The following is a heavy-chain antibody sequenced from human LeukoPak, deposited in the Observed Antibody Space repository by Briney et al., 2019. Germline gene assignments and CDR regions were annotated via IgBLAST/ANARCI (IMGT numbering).Heavy chain of an antibody. CDR2: IYYSGST. D-gene: IGHD2-21*02. CDR1: GGSFSGYY. Sequence: SETLSLTCAVYGGSFSGYYWSWIRQPPGKGLEWIGSIYYSGSTYYNPSLKSRVTISVDTSKNQFSLKLSSVTAADTAVYYCARHRVGGNFPTDYFDYWGQGTLVTVSS. CDR3: ARHRVGGNFPTDYFDY. V-gene: IGHV4-34*01. J-gene: IGHJ4*02.